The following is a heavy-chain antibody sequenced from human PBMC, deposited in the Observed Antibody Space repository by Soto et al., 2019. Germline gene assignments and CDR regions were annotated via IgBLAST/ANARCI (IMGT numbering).Heavy chain of an antibody. CDR1: GGPITSYY. D-gene: IGHD6-13*01. CDR2: IYDSGST. Sequence: PSETLSLTCTVSGGPITSYYWSWIRQPPGKGLEWIGYIYDSGSTNYNPSLKSRVTISADNAKNSLYLQMDTLRAEDTAVYYCARDDNPHLASGWYDAFDIWGQGTMVTVSS. V-gene: IGHV4-59*12. CDR3: ARDDNPHLASGWYDAFDI. J-gene: IGHJ3*02.